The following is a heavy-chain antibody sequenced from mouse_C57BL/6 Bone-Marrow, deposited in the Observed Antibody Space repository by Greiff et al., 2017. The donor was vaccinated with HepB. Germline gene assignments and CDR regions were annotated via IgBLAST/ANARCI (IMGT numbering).Heavy chain of an antibody. J-gene: IGHJ1*03. CDR3: ARRGYYGSSSCWYFDV. D-gene: IGHD1-1*01. Sequence: EVQLQQSGPELVKPGASVKIPCKASGYTFTDYNMDWVKQSHGKSLEWIGDINPNNGGTIYNQKFKGKSTLTVDKSSSTAYMELRSLTSEDTAVYYCARRGYYGSSSCWYFDVWGTGTTVTVSS. CDR1: GYTFTDYN. V-gene: IGHV1-18*01. CDR2: INPNNGGT.